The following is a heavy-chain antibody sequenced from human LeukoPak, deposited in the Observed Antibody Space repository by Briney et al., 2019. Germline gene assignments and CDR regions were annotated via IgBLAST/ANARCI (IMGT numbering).Heavy chain of an antibody. D-gene: IGHD3-16*01. V-gene: IGHV3-21*01. Sequence: GGSLRLSCAASWFSFSIYFMNWVRQAPGKGLEWVSSFSGTSEYIHYADSVRGRFAISRDNAKNSVYLQMNSLRAGDTAVYFCAGGGDFDYWGQGILVTVSA. CDR3: AGGGDFDY. CDR1: WFSFSIYF. J-gene: IGHJ4*02. CDR2: FSGTSEYI.